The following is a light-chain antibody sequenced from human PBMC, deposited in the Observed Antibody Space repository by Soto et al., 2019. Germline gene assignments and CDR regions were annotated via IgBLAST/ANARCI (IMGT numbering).Light chain of an antibody. CDR3: QQHADWPLI. J-gene: IGKJ4*01. Sequence: EILMTQSPTTLSVSPGERATLSCRASQSISNNLAWYQQKPGQAPRLLMYGASTRATGIPGRFSGSGSGTDFNLTITSLQSEDFAVYYCQQHADWPLIFGGGTKVEIK. CDR1: QSISNN. CDR2: GAS. V-gene: IGKV3-15*01.